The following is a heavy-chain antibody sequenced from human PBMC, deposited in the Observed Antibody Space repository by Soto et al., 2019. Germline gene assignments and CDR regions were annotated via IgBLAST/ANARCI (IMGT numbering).Heavy chain of an antibody. J-gene: IGHJ6*02. CDR1: GYTFTSYG. CDR2: INPNSGGT. Sequence: GASVKVSCKVSGYTFTSYGVSWVRQAPGQGLEWMGWINPNSGGTNYAQKFQGWVTMTRDTSISTAHMELSRLRFDDTAVYYCARDWPYCSGGSCYGRGMDVWGQGTTVTVSS. D-gene: IGHD2-15*01. CDR3: ARDWPYCSGGSCYGRGMDV. V-gene: IGHV1-2*04.